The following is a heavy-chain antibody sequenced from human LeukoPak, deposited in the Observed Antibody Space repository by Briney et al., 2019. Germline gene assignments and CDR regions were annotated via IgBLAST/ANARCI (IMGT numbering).Heavy chain of an antibody. Sequence: PSETLSLTCAVYGGSFSGYYWSWIRQPPGKGLEWIGEINHSGSTNYNPSLESRVTISVDTSKNQFSLKLSSVTAADTAVYYCARHNALPAANRAIDYWGQGTLVTVSS. CDR1: GGSFSGYY. CDR2: INHSGST. CDR3: ARHNALPAANRAIDY. D-gene: IGHD2-2*01. J-gene: IGHJ4*02. V-gene: IGHV4-34*01.